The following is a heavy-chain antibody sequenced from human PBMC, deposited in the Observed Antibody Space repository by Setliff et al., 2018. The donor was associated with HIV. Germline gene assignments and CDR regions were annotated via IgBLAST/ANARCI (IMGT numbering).Heavy chain of an antibody. V-gene: IGHV1-2*06. CDR3: ALTIRDVRGAPLGY. Sequence: ASVKVSCKASGYSFSGYFFHWVRQTPGQGLEWMGRISPNSGATHYAQKFQGRVTMTRDASINTAYMELRSLISDDTALYYCALTIRDVRGAPLGYWGQGSQVTVSS. D-gene: IGHD3-10*01. J-gene: IGHJ4*02. CDR2: ISPNSGAT. CDR1: GYSFSGYF.